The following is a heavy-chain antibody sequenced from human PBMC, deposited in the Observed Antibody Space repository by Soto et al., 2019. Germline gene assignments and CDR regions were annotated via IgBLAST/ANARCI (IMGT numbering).Heavy chain of an antibody. J-gene: IGHJ4*02. CDR3: TRDRDSRRGWDYFDH. CDR1: GFTFSGYG. Sequence: GGSLRLSCAVSGFTFSGYGMHWVRQAPGKGLEWVAVIWFDGSNKNYADSVKGRFTISRDDSKNTLYLQMNSLRAEDTAVYFCTRDRDSRRGWDYFDHWGQGTLVTVSS. V-gene: IGHV3-33*01. D-gene: IGHD4-4*01. CDR2: IWFDGSNK.